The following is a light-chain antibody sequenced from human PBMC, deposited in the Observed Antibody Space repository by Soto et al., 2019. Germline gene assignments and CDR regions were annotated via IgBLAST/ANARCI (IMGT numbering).Light chain of an antibody. J-gene: IGKJ5*01. Sequence: DIQMTQSPSSLSASVGDRVTITCRASESISRHLNWYQQKPGKAPDLLIYAASNLQNGVPSRFSGSGSGTDFILTISSLQPEDFATYYCQQSYSTLSISFGQGTRLEMK. V-gene: IGKV1-39*01. CDR3: QQSYSTLSIS. CDR2: AAS. CDR1: ESISRH.